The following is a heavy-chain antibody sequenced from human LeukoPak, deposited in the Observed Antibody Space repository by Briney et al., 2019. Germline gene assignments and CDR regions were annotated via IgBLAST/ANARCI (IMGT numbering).Heavy chain of an antibody. J-gene: IGHJ5*02. CDR2: ISYDGSNK. V-gene: IGHV3-30*04. CDR1: GFTFSSYA. D-gene: IGHD5-12*01. CDR3: ASHKGSGIVATITGRGWFDP. Sequence: GRSLRLSCAASGFTFSSYAMHWVRQAPGKGLEWVAVISYDGSNKYYADSVKGRFTISRDNSKNTLYLQMNSLRAKDTAVYYCASHKGSGIVATITGRGWFDPWGQGTLVTVSS.